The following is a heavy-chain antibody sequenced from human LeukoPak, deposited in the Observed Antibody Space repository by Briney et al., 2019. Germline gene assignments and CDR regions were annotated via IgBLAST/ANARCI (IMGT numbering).Heavy chain of an antibody. CDR3: ARVGITMVRGALNYYMDV. V-gene: IGHV3-23*01. CDR1: GFTFSSYA. D-gene: IGHD3-10*01. Sequence: PGGSLRLSCAASGFTFSSYAMSWVRQAPGKGLEWVSAISGSGGSTYYADSVKGRFTISRDNSKNTLYLQMNSLRAEDTALYHCARVGITMVRGALNYYMDVWGKGTTVTISS. CDR2: ISGSGGST. J-gene: IGHJ6*03.